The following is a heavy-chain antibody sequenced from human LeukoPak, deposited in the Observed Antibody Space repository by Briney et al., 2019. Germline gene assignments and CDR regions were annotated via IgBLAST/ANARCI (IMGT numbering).Heavy chain of an antibody. V-gene: IGHV3-73*01. CDR1: GFTFSGSA. Sequence: GGSLRLSCAASGFTFSGSALHWVRQASGKGLEWVGRIRSTANGYATAYAASVKGRFTISRDNAKNSLFLQMNSLRAEDTAVYYCARGYSNYGYAFDIWGQGTMVTVSS. CDR3: ARGYSNYGYAFDI. J-gene: IGHJ3*02. D-gene: IGHD4-11*01. CDR2: IRSTANGYAT.